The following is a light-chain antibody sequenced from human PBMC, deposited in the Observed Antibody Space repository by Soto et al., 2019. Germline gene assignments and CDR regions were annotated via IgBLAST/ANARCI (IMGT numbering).Light chain of an antibody. CDR1: SSDVGGYYY. V-gene: IGLV2-14*03. CDR2: DVS. CDR3: HSYTSSSTSI. Sequence: QSALTQPASVSGSPGQSITISCTGTSSDVGGYYYVSWYQHHPGKAPKTLIYDVSYRPSGVSTRFSGSKSGNTASLTISGLNAEDEADYYCHSYTSSSTSIFGGGTKLTVL. J-gene: IGLJ2*01.